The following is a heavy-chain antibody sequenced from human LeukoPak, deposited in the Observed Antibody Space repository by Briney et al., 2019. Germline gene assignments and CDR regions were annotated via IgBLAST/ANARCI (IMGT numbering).Heavy chain of an antibody. CDR3: ARDSFPSDYGSGGSCFWDY. CDR1: RFTFSNYW. J-gene: IGHJ4*02. CDR2: IKQDGSEK. D-gene: IGHD2-15*01. V-gene: IGHV3-7*01. Sequence: GGSLRLSCAASRFTFSNYWMSWVRQAPGKGLEWVANIKQDGSEKYYVDSVKGRFTISRDNAKNSLYLQMSSLRAEDTAVYYCARDSFPSDYGSGGSCFWDYWGQGTLVTVSS.